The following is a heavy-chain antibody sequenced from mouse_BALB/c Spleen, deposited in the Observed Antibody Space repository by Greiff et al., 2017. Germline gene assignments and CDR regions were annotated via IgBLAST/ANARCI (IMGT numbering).Heavy chain of an antibody. J-gene: IGHJ4*01. CDR3: ARRSEAMDY. V-gene: IGHV5-9-4*01. CDR2: ISSGGSYT. CDR1: GFTFSSYA. Sequence: EVKLVESGGGLVKPGGSLKLSCAASGFTFSSYAMSWVRQSPEKRLEWVAEISSGGSYTYYPDTVTGRFTISRDNAKNTLYLEMSSLRSEDTAMYYCARRSEAMDYWGQGTSVTVSS.